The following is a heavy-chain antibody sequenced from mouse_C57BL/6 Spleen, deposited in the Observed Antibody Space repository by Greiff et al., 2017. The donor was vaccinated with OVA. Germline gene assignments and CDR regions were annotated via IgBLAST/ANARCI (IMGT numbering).Heavy chain of an antibody. D-gene: IGHD1-1*01. J-gene: IGHJ2*01. CDR1: GYTFTSYW. Sequence: VQLQQPGAELVRPGTSVKLSCKASGYTFTSYWMHWVKQRPGQGLEWIGVIDPSDSYTNYNQKFKGKATLTVDTSSSTAYMQLSSLTSEDSAVYYCARLGTTVVAKGYWGQGTTLTVSS. CDR2: IDPSDSYT. CDR3: ARLGTTVVAKGY. V-gene: IGHV1-59*01.